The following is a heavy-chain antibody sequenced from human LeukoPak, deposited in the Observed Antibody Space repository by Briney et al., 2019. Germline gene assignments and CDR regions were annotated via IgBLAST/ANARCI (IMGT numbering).Heavy chain of an antibody. CDR2: INPSGGST. J-gene: IGHJ4*02. CDR1: GYTFTSYY. D-gene: IGHD2-15*01. CDR3: ARDYLKVVVAGTAPSAGHMDY. Sequence: ASVNVSCKASGYTFTSYYMHWVRQAPGQGLEWMGLINPSGGSTSYAQKFQGRVTMTRDTSTSTVYMELSSLRSEDMAVYYCARDYLKVVVAGTAPSAGHMDYWGQGTLVTVSS. V-gene: IGHV1-46*01.